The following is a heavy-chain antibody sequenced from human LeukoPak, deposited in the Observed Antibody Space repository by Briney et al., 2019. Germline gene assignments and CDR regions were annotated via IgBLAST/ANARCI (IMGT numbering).Heavy chain of an antibody. CDR3: ARQERWLQKPFDY. Sequence: GESLEISCKGSGYSFTSYWIGWVRQMPGKGLEWMGIIYPGDSDTRYSPSFQGQVTISADKSISTAYLQWSSLKASDTAMYYCARQERWLQKPFDYWGQGTLVTVSS. CDR2: IYPGDSDT. CDR1: GYSFTSYW. V-gene: IGHV5-51*01. J-gene: IGHJ4*02. D-gene: IGHD5-24*01.